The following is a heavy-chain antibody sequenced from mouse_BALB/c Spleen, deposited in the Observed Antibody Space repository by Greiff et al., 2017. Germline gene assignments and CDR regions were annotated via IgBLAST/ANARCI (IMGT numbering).Heavy chain of an antibody. V-gene: IGHV1-54*01. CDR2: INPGSGGT. CDR3: AEGFLFDY. CDR1: GYAFTNYL. D-gene: IGHD3-3*01. Sequence: QVQLQQSGAELVRPGTSVKVSCKASGYAFTNYLIGWVKQRPGQGLEWIGVINPGSGGTNYNEKFKGKATLTADKSSSTAYMQLSSLTSDDSAVYFCAEGFLFDYWGQGTTLTVSS. J-gene: IGHJ2*01.